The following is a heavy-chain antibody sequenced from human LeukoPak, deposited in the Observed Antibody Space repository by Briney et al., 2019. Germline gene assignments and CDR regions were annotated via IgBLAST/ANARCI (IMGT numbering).Heavy chain of an antibody. Sequence: PGGSLRLSCAASGFTVSSNYMSWVRQAPGKGLEWVSVIYSGGSTYYADSVKGRFTISRDNSKNTLYLQMNSLRAEDTAVYYCARLQCTSCYEFDYYYGMDVWGQGTTVTVSS. CDR3: ARLQCTSCYEFDYYYGMDV. V-gene: IGHV3-53*01. D-gene: IGHD2-2*01. CDR2: IYSGGST. CDR1: GFTVSSNY. J-gene: IGHJ6*02.